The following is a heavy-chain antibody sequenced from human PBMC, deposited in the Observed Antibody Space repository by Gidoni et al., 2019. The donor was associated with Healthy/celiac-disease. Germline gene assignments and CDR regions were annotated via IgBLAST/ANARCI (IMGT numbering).Heavy chain of an antibody. D-gene: IGHD3-10*02. V-gene: IGHV3-23*01. CDR3: AKDESLVHLDY. CDR1: GFTFSSYA. J-gene: IGHJ4*02. Sequence: SGFTFSSYAMSWVRQAPGKGLEWVSAISGSGGSTYYADSVKGRFTISRDNSKNTLYLQMNSLRAEDTAVYYCAKDESLVHLDYWGQGTLVTVSS. CDR2: ISGSGGST.